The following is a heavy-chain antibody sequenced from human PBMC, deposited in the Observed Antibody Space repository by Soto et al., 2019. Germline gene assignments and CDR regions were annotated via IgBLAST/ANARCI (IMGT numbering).Heavy chain of an antibody. J-gene: IGHJ6*02. CDR2: ISGSGGST. CDR1: GFTFSNFA. Sequence: GGSLRLSCAASGFTFSNFAMSWVRQAPGKGLEWVSAISGSGGSTYYADSVKGRISISRDNSKNTLYLQMNSLRAEDTAVYYCAKDTAGDYYYYGMDVWGQGTTVTVSS. D-gene: IGHD2-8*02. CDR3: AKDTAGDYYYYGMDV. V-gene: IGHV3-23*01.